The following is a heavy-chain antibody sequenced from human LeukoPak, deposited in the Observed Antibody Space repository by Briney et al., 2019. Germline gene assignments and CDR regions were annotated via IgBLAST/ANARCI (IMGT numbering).Heavy chain of an antibody. J-gene: IGHJ4*02. D-gene: IGHD3-9*01. Sequence: GGSLRLSCAASGFTFDDYAMHWVRQAPGKGLEWVSRINTEGSSTNYADSVKGRFTISRDNAKNTLYLQMNSLRAEDTAMYYCARDFDRYYFDYWGQGTLVTVSS. V-gene: IGHV3-74*01. CDR3: ARDFDRYYFDY. CDR2: INTEGSST. CDR1: GFTFDDYA.